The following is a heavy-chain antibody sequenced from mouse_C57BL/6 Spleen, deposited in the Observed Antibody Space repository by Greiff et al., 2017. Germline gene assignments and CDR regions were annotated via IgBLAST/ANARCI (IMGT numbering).Heavy chain of an antibody. Sequence: EVQVVESGGGLVQPKGSLKLSCAASGFSFNTYAMNWVRQAPGKGLEWVARIRSKSNNYATYYADSVKDRFTISRDDSESMLYLQMNNLKTEDTAMYYCVRPGFTTGFAYWGQGTLVTVSA. CDR2: IRSKSNNYAT. J-gene: IGHJ3*01. CDR1: GFSFNTYA. CDR3: VRPGFTTGFAY. V-gene: IGHV10-1*01. D-gene: IGHD1-1*01.